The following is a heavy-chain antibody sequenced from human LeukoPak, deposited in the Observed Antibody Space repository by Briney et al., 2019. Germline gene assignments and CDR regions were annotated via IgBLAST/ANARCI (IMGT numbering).Heavy chain of an antibody. D-gene: IGHD2-2*01. Sequence: GGSLRLSCAASGFTFSSYAMTWVRQAPGKGLEWVSAFSGSGDSTYYADSVKGRFTISRDSSKNILFLQMNSLRAEDTAVYYCAKRQVNAPFQHWGQGTLVTVSS. CDR3: AKRQVNAPFQH. V-gene: IGHV3-23*01. J-gene: IGHJ1*01. CDR1: GFTFSSYA. CDR2: FSGSGDST.